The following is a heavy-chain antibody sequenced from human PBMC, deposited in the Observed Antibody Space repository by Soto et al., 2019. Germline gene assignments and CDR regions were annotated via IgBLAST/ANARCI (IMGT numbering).Heavy chain of an antibody. D-gene: IGHD6-6*01. CDR2: ISGSSSTI. CDR3: ARLIGARPGYYYGMDV. CDR1: GFTFSSYS. J-gene: IGHJ6*02. V-gene: IGHV3-48*02. Sequence: EVQLVESGGGLVQPGGSLRLSCAASGFTFSSYSMNWVRQAPGKGLEWVSYISGSSSTIYYADSVKGRFTISRDNAKNSLYLQMNSLRDEDTAVYYCARLIGARPGYYYGMDVWGQGTTVTVSS.